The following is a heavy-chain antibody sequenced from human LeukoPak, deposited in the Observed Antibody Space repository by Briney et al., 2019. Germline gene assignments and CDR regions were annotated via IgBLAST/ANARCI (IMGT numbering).Heavy chain of an antibody. CDR1: GYTLTNNW. CDR2: IYPTYSDA. J-gene: IGHJ5*02. D-gene: IGHD1-14*01. CDR3: VRFALTNSLDH. V-gene: IGHV5-51*01. Sequence: WESLKISCKISGYTLTNNWIGWGRQVPGKGLEWIVLIYPTYSDAKYSPSFEGQVTLSVDASISTAYLHLSGLRASDAAIYYCVRFALTNSLDHWGQGTLVTVSS.